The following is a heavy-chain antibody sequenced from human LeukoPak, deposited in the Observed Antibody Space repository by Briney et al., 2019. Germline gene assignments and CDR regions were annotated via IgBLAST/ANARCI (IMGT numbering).Heavy chain of an antibody. Sequence: AGGSLRLSCAASGFTFSSYEMNWVRQAPGKGLEWVSYISSSGSTIYYADSVKGRFTISRDNAKNSLYLQMNSLRAEDTAVYYCARGREQWLVHGFDPWGQGTLVTVSS. V-gene: IGHV3-48*03. CDR2: ISSSGSTI. D-gene: IGHD6-19*01. CDR3: ARGREQWLVHGFDP. J-gene: IGHJ5*02. CDR1: GFTFSSYE.